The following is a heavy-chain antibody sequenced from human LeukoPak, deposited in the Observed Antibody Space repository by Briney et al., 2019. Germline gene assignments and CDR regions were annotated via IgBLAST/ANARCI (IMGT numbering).Heavy chain of an antibody. V-gene: IGHV3-23*01. D-gene: IGHD2-2*01. Sequence: GGSLRLSCAASGFTFSSYAMSWVRQAPGKGLEWVSAISGSGGSTYYADSVKGRFTISRDNSKNTLYLQMNSLKTEDTAVYYCTAPSSTSCPWCYYYYYMDVWGKGTTVTVSS. J-gene: IGHJ6*03. CDR1: GFTFSSYA. CDR3: TAPSSTSCPWCYYYYYMDV. CDR2: ISGSGGST.